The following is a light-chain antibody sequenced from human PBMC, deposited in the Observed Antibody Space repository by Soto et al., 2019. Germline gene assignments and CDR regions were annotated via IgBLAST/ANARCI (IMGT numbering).Light chain of an antibody. CDR1: SSNIGSNT. Sequence: QPVLTQPLSASGTPGQRVSISCSGSSSNIGSNTVNWYQQLPGTAPKLLIYSNNQRPSGVPDRFSGSKSGTSASLAISGLQSEDEADYYCAAWDDSLNALWVFGGGTKVTVL. CDR3: AAWDDSLNALWV. V-gene: IGLV1-44*01. J-gene: IGLJ3*02. CDR2: SNN.